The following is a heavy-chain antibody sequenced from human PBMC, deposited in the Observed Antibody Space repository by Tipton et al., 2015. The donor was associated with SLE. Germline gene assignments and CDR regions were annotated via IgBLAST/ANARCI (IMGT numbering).Heavy chain of an antibody. CDR2: IWYDGSKK. J-gene: IGHJ4*02. CDR3: AGGDYHDSSGYYYDY. D-gene: IGHD3-22*01. Sequence: SLRLSCAASGFTFSSYGMHWVRQAPGKGLEWVAVIWYDGSKKDYADSVKGRFSVSRDNLKNTLFLQMNSLRVEDTAVYYCAGGDYHDSSGYYYDYWGQGTLVTVSS. V-gene: IGHV3-33*01. CDR1: GFTFSSYG.